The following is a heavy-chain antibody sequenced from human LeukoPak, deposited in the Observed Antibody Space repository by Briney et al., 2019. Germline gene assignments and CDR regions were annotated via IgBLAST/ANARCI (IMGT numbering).Heavy chain of an antibody. D-gene: IGHD6-13*01. CDR1: GYTFTSYG. V-gene: IGHV1-18*01. CDR2: ITAYNDNT. CDR3: ARERSSLAAAGLDFDY. Sequence: ASVKVSCKASGYTFTSYGISWVRQAPGQGLEWMGWITAYNDNTNYAQKLQGRVTMTTDTSTSTAYMELRSLRSDDTAVYYCARERSSLAAAGLDFDYWGQGTLVTVSS. J-gene: IGHJ4*02.